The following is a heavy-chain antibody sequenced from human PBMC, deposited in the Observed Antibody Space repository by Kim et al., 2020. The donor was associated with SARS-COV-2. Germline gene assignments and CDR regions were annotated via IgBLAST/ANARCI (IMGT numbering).Heavy chain of an antibody. J-gene: IGHJ5*02. V-gene: IGHV4-34*01. CDR3: ARRIQSGYYGSGSPFDP. Sequence: SETLSLTCAVYGGSFSGYYWSWIRQPPGKGLEWIGEINHSGSTNYNPSLKSRVTISVDTSKNQFSLKLSSVTAADTAVYYCARRIQSGYYGSGSPFDPWGQGTLVTVSS. CDR1: GGSFSGYY. D-gene: IGHD3-10*01. CDR2: INHSGST.